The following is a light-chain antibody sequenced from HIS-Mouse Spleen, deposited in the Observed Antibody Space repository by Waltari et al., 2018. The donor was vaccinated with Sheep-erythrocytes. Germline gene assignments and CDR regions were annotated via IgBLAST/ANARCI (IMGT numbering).Light chain of an antibody. CDR3: SSYAGSNNWV. CDR1: SSDVGGDNY. V-gene: IGLV2-8*01. CDR2: EVS. Sequence: QSALTQPPSASGSPGQSVTISCTGTSSDVGGDNYVSWYQQHPGKAPKLMIYEVSKRPSGFPDRFSGSKSGTTASLTVSGLQAEDEADYYCSSYAGSNNWVFGGGTKLTVL. J-gene: IGLJ3*02.